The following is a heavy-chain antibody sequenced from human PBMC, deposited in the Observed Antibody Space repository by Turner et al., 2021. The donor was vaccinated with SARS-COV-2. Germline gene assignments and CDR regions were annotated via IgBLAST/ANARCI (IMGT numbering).Heavy chain of an antibody. CDR3: ARAGREGFDP. J-gene: IGHJ5*02. CDR1: GGSFRGYY. V-gene: IGHV4-34*01. Sequence: QVQLQQWGAGLLKPSETLSPSCAVHGGSFRGYYWSWIRQPPGKGLDWIGEINHGGSTNYNPSLKSRISISINTAKNQFSLNLNSVTAADTAVYYCARAGREGFDPWGQGTLVTVSS. D-gene: IGHD1-26*01. CDR2: INHGGST.